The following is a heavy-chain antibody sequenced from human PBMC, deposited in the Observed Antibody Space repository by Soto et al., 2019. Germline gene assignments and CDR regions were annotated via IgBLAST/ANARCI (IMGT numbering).Heavy chain of an antibody. D-gene: IGHD5-12*01. Sequence: GSLRLSCGASGFTFSSYSMNWVRQAPGKGLEWVSSISSSSSYIYYADSVKGRFTISRDNAKNSLYPQMNSLRAEDTAVYYCARDLATPPYYYYYGMDVWGQGTTVTVSS. CDR1: GFTFSSYS. CDR3: ARDLATPPYYYYYGMDV. CDR2: ISSSSSYI. J-gene: IGHJ6*02. V-gene: IGHV3-21*01.